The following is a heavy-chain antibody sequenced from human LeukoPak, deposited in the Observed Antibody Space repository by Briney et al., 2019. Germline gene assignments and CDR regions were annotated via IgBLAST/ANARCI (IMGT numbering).Heavy chain of an antibody. J-gene: IGHJ4*02. CDR1: GGTFSSYA. CDR2: IIPILGIA. D-gene: IGHD1-26*01. Sequence: SVKVSCKASGGTFSSYAISWVRQAPGQGLEWMGRIIPILGIANYAQKFQGRVTITADKSTSTAYMELSSLRSEDTAVYYCARDSRIMGAPGAFDYWGQGTLVTVSS. V-gene: IGHV1-69*04. CDR3: ARDSRIMGAPGAFDY.